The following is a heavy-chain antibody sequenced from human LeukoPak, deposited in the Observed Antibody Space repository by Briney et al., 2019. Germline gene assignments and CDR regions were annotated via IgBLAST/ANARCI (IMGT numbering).Heavy chain of an antibody. Sequence: SETLSLTCTVSGGSISSYYWSWIRQPPGKGLEWIGYIYYSGSTNYNPSLKSRVTISVDTSKNQFSQKLSSVTAADTAVYYCAGAAESRQAFDIWGQGTMVTVSS. CDR1: GGSISSYY. V-gene: IGHV4-59*01. D-gene: IGHD3-10*01. J-gene: IGHJ3*02. CDR2: IYYSGST. CDR3: AGAAESRQAFDI.